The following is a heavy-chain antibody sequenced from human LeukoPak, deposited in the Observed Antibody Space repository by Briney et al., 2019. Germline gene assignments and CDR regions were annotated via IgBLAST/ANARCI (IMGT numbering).Heavy chain of an antibody. J-gene: IGHJ4*02. CDR1: GFTFSSYT. CDR2: ISSSSTYI. V-gene: IGHV3-21*01. D-gene: IGHD3-10*01. CDR3: ARDRSPGNFDY. Sequence: GGSLRLSCAASGFTFSSYTMNWVRQAPGKVLEWVSSISSSSTYINYADSVKGRFTISRDNAKNSLYLQMNSLRAEDTAVYYCARDRSPGNFDYWGQGTLVTVSS.